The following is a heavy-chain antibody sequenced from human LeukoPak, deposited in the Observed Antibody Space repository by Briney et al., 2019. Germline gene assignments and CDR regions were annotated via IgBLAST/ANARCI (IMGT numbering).Heavy chain of an antibody. CDR2: INPSGGTT. J-gene: IGHJ4*02. D-gene: IGHD6-19*01. Sequence: ASVKVSCKASGYTFTSYYMHWVRQAPGQGLEWMGIINPSGGTTNYAQKFQGRVTMTRDTSTSTVYMKLSSLRSEDTAVYYCARFAVHRRIAVTGQFGLDYWGRGTLVTVSS. V-gene: IGHV1-46*01. CDR3: ARFAVHRRIAVTGQFGLDY. CDR1: GYTFTSYY.